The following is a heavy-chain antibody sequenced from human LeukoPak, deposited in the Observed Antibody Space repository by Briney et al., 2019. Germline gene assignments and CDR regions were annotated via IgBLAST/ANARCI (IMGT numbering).Heavy chain of an antibody. CDR2: IGASGGST. Sequence: PGGSLRLSCAASGFTFSSYEMNWVRRAPGKGLEWVSGIGASGGSTYYADSVKGRFTISRDNSKNTLYLQMNSLRAEDTAVYYCARGQNSAAGDYWGQGTLVTVSS. V-gene: IGHV3-23*01. J-gene: IGHJ4*02. CDR1: GFTFSSYE. D-gene: IGHD6-13*01. CDR3: ARGQNSAAGDY.